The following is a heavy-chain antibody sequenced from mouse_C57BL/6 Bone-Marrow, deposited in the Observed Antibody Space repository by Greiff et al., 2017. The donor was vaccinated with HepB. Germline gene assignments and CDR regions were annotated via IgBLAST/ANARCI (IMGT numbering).Heavy chain of an antibody. J-gene: IGHJ1*03. CDR2: IDPETGGT. CDR1: GYTFTDYE. Sequence: QVQLQQSGAELVRPGASVTLSCKASGYTFTDYEMHWVKQTPVHGLEWIGAIDPETGGTAYNQKFKGKAILTADKSSSTAYMELRSLTSEDSALYYCTGGYGDGYWYFDVWGTGTTVTVSS. D-gene: IGHD2-2*01. CDR3: TGGYGDGYWYFDV. V-gene: IGHV1-15*01.